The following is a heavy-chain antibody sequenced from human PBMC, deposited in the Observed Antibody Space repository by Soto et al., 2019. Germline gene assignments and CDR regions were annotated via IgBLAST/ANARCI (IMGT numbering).Heavy chain of an antibody. CDR2: INHSGST. Sequence: PSETLSLTCAVYGGSFSGYYWSWIRQPPGKGLEWIGEINHSGSTNYNPSLKSRVTISVDTSKNQFSLKLSSVTAADTAVYYCARGVFSYASGSYYTRINNWFDPWGQGTLVTVSS. D-gene: IGHD3-10*01. J-gene: IGHJ5*02. CDR3: ARGVFSYASGSYYTRINNWFDP. CDR1: GGSFSGYY. V-gene: IGHV4-34*01.